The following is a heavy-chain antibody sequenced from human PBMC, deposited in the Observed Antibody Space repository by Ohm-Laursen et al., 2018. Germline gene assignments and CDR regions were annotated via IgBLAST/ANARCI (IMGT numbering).Heavy chain of an antibody. V-gene: IGHV3-33*01. J-gene: IGHJ4*02. CDR3: ASRSPALDY. D-gene: IGHD2-2*01. CDR2: IWYDGSNK. CDR1: GFTFSSYG. Sequence: SLRLSCTASGFTFSSYGMHWVRQAPGKGLEWVAVIWYDGSNKYYADSVKGRFTISRDNTKNTLYLQMNSLRAEDTALYYCASRSPALDYWGQGTPVTVSS.